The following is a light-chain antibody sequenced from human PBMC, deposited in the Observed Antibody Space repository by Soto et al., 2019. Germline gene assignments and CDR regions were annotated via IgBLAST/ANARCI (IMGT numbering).Light chain of an antibody. CDR3: QQYGSSLWT. J-gene: IGKJ1*01. CDR1: QCLXSSF. CDR2: GAS. V-gene: IGKV3-20*01. Sequence: IGVTRSAGMLSLSPGERASLSCGASQCLXSSFLAWYRQNPGQAPRLRXYGASSRATGIPDRLSGSGSGTDVTLTISRLEPEDSAVYYCQQYGSSLWTFGQGTKVDIK.